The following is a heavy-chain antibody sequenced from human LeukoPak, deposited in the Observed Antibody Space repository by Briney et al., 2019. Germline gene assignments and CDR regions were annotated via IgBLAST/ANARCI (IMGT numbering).Heavy chain of an antibody. CDR1: GYTFTGYY. CDR2: INPNSGGT. J-gene: IGHJ3*02. V-gene: IGHV1-2*02. Sequence: ASVKVSCKASGYTFTGYYMDWVRQAPGQGLEWMGWINPNSGGTNYAQKFQGRVTMTRDTSISTAYMELSRLRSDDTAVYYCARDQARHVVGAFSAFDIWGQGTMVTVSS. D-gene: IGHD1-26*01. CDR3: ARDQARHVVGAFSAFDI.